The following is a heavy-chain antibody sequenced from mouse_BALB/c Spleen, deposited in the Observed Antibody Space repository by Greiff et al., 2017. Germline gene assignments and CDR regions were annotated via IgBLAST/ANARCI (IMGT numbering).Heavy chain of an antibody. D-gene: IGHD2-1*01. CDR1: GFNIKDTY. V-gene: IGHV14-3*02. Sequence: VQLQQSGAELVKPGASVKLSCTASGFNIKDTYMHWVKQRPEQGLEWIGRIDPANGNTKYDPKFQGKATITADTSSNTAYLQLSSLTSEDTAVYYWVRDVNYVDYYAMDYGGQEPQSPSPQ. CDR2: IDPANGNT. J-gene: IGHJ4*01. CDR3: VRDVNYVDYYAMDY.